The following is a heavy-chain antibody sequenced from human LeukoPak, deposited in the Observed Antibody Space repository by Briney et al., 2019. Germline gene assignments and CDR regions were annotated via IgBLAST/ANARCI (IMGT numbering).Heavy chain of an antibody. V-gene: IGHV1-2*02. D-gene: IGHD3-16*01. CDR1: GYTFTGYY. CDR2: INPNSGGT. J-gene: IGHJ6*04. Sequence: ASVKVSCKASGYTFTGYYMRWVRQAPGQGLEWMGWINPNSGGTNYAQKFQGRVTMTRDTSISTAYMELSRLRSDDTAVYYCARSPVDFIPLMPLDVWGKGTTVTVSS. CDR3: ARSPVDFIPLMPLDV.